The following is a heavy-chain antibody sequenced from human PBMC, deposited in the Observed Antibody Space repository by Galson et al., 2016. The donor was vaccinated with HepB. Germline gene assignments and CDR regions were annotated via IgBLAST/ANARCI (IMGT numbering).Heavy chain of an antibody. D-gene: IGHD1-7*01. CDR2: ISDDGRNK. J-gene: IGHJ5*02. CDR1: GFTFSSYA. CDR3: ARVGNWNYGNWFDP. V-gene: IGHV3-30*04. Sequence: SLRLSCAASGFTFSSYAMHWVRQAPGKGLEWVALISDDGRNKDYADSVEGRFTTSRDNSKKMLYLQMNSLRAEDTALYYCARVGNWNYGNWFDPWGQGTLVTVSS.